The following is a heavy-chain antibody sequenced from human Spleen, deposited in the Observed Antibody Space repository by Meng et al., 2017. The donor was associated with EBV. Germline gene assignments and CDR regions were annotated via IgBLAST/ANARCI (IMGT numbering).Heavy chain of an antibody. CDR3: ASESGRGYTPDY. Sequence: QVQLVQSGAEVKKPGAAVKVSCKASGGTFSSHDINWVRQAPGQGLEWMGGIIPIFGAANYAQNFHGRVTITADKSMSIHYMELSSLRSDDTAVYYCASESGRGYTPDYWGRGTLVTVPS. D-gene: IGHD3-10*01. J-gene: IGHJ4*02. CDR1: GGTFSSHD. CDR2: IIPIFGAA. V-gene: IGHV1-69*06.